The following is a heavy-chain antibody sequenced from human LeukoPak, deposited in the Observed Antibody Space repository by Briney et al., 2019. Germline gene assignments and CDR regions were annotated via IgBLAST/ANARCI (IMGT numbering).Heavy chain of an antibody. CDR2: IYDSGST. CDR3: ARVAATTTRNWFDP. D-gene: IGHD2-15*01. Sequence: SETLSLTCTVSGGSIRSSYYYWGWIRQPPGKGLEWIGSIYDSGSTYYNPSLKSRVTISVDTSKNQFSLKLSSVTAADTAVYYCARVAATTTRNWFDPWGQGTLVTVSS. CDR1: GGSIRSSYYY. V-gene: IGHV4-39*01. J-gene: IGHJ5*02.